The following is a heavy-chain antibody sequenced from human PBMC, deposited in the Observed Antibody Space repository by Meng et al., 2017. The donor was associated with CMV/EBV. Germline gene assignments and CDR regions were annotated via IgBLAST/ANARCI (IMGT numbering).Heavy chain of an antibody. J-gene: IGHJ4*02. V-gene: IGHV4-34*01. CDR3: ARVRGASDS. D-gene: IGHD4/OR15-4a*01. Sequence: SQTLSLTCAVYGGSFSGYYWSWIRQPPGKGLEWIGEINHSGSTNYNPSLKSRVTISVDTSKNQFSLKLSSVTAADTAVYYCARVRGASDSRGQGTLVTVSS. CDR1: GGSFSGYY. CDR2: INHSGST.